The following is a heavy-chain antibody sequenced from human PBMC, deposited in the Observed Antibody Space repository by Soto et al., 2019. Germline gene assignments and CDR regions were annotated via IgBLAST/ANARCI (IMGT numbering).Heavy chain of an antibody. CDR2: SNHSGST. CDR3: ARDKVVVAASNFDY. D-gene: IGHD2-15*01. J-gene: IGHJ4*02. Sequence: QVQLQQWGAGLLKPSETLSLTCAVYGGSFSGYYWSWIRQPPGKGLEWIGESNHSGSTNYNPSLKSRVTISVDTSKNQFSLKLSSVTAADTAVYYCARDKVVVAASNFDYWGQGTLVTVSS. V-gene: IGHV4-34*01. CDR1: GGSFSGYY.